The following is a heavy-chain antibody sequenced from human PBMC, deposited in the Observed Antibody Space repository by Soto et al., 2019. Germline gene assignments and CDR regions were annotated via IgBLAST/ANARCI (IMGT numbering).Heavy chain of an antibody. J-gene: IGHJ3*01. CDR3: ARDPNGDYLGAFDF. Sequence: EVQLLEPGGGLVQPGGSLRLSCAASGFTFSSFFMSWVRQAPGKGLDWVSGIGANGGGTYYADSVKGRFIISRDNSKNALYPQINSLRAEATAVYYCARDPNGDYLGAFDFWGQETMVTVSS. V-gene: IGHV3-23*01. CDR1: GFTFSSFF. CDR2: IGANGGGT. D-gene: IGHD4-17*01.